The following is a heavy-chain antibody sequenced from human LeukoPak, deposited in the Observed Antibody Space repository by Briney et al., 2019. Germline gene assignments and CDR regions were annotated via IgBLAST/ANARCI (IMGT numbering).Heavy chain of an antibody. V-gene: IGHV3-48*03. D-gene: IGHD5-12*01. CDR2: ISSSGSTI. J-gene: IGHJ5*02. CDR1: GFTFSSYE. CDR3: AREVATTPGHWFDP. Sequence: GGSLRLSCAASGFTFSSYEMNWVRQAPGKGLEWGSYISSSGSTIYYADSVKGRFTISRDNAKNSLYLQMNSLRAEDTAVYYCAREVATTPGHWFDPWGQGTLVTVSS.